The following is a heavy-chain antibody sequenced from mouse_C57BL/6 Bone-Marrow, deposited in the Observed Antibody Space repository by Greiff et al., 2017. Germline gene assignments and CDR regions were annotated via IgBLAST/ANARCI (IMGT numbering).Heavy chain of an antibody. Sequence: QVQLQQSGAELVRPGASVTLSCKASGYTFTDYEMHWVKQTPVHGLEWIGAIDPETGGTAYNQKFKGKAILTADKSSSTAYMERRSLTSEDSAVYYCTRSHYYGNYAMDYWGQGTSVTVSS. D-gene: IGHD2-1*01. CDR1: GYTFTDYE. J-gene: IGHJ4*01. CDR3: TRSHYYGNYAMDY. CDR2: IDPETGGT. V-gene: IGHV1-15*01.